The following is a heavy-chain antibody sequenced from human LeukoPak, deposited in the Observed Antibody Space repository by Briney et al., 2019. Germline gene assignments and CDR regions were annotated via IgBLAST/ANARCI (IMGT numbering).Heavy chain of an antibody. Sequence: SGPTLVNPSETLSLTCTVSGVSTTNGIYYWAWIRQSPGKGLEWIGSVHNVGSTYYNLSLRSRVTMSIDTSKNQFSLRLNSVTAADTAVYYSARHAEYNSGWHFYLDHWGQGILVTVSS. CDR1: GVSTTNGIYY. CDR3: ARHAEYNSGWHFYLDH. J-gene: IGHJ4*02. V-gene: IGHV4-39*01. D-gene: IGHD6-19*01. CDR2: VHNVGST.